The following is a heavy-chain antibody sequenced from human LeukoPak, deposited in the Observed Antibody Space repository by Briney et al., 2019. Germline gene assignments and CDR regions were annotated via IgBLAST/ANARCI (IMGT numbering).Heavy chain of an antibody. V-gene: IGHV3-9*01. CDR1: GFIFNVYG. CDR3: AKDTDYYAGLDA. D-gene: IGHD3-9*01. J-gene: IGHJ6*02. CDR2: ISWNSGGK. Sequence: GRSLRLSCKAPGFIFNVYGMHWVRQGPGKGLRWVSGISWNSGGKGYADSVKGRFTISRDNAKNALYLQMNSLRTEDTALYYCAKDTDYYAGLDAWGQGTTVTVSS.